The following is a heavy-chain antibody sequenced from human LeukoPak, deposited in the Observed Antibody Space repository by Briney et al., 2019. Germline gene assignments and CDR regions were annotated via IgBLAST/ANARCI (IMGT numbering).Heavy chain of an antibody. V-gene: IGHV3-7*01. CDR3: ARDSAGNDY. Sequence: GGSLRLSCGASGFTFSTYWMSWVRQAPGKGLEGVANIKQDGSEKYYVDSVKGRFTISRDNAKNSLYLQMNSLRAEDTAMYYCARDSAGNDYWGQGTLVTVSS. CDR2: IKQDGSEK. CDR1: GFTFSTYW. J-gene: IGHJ4*02. D-gene: IGHD6-13*01.